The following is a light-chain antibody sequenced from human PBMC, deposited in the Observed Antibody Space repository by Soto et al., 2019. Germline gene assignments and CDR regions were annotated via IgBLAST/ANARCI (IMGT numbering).Light chain of an antibody. CDR3: GSWDSSLTYV. Sequence: QSVLTQPPSVSAAPGQKVTISCFGSSSNIGNNFVTWYQQLPGTAPKLLIYDNNKRPSGIPDRFSGSQSGTSATLGITGLQAGDEAVYYCGSWDSSLTYVFGTGTK. CDR2: DNN. J-gene: IGLJ1*01. CDR1: SSNIGNNF. V-gene: IGLV1-51*01.